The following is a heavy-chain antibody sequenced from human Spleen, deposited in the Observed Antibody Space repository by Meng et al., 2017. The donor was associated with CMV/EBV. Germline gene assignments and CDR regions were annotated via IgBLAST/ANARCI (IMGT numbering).Heavy chain of an antibody. D-gene: IGHD3-3*01. Sequence: FSFSTYAMSWLRQAPGKGLAWVSTISGGTTNYADSVKGRFTISRDNSKNTLYLQMNSLRAEDTAIYYCAKVQPFSKIRFLETSYFDYWGQGTLVTVSS. CDR2: ISGGTT. CDR1: FSFSTYA. CDR3: AKVQPFSKIRFLETSYFDY. V-gene: IGHV3-23*01. J-gene: IGHJ4*02.